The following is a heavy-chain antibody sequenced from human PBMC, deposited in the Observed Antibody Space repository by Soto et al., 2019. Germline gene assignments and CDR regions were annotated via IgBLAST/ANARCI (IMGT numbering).Heavy chain of an antibody. CDR2: IYSSGST. CDR1: SGPISTYY. D-gene: IGHD6-13*01. CDR3: AGGAAADYLDY. Sequence: QVQLQESGPGLVKASETLSLTCTVSSGPISTYYWSWIWQPAGKGLEWIGRIYSSGSTLYNPSLKSRVTMSVDTSKIQITLKLNSVTAADTAGYYCAGGAAADYLDYWGQGTLVTVSS. V-gene: IGHV4-4*07. J-gene: IGHJ4*02.